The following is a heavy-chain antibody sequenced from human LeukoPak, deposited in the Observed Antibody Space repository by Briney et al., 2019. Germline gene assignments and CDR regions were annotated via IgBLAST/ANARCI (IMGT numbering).Heavy chain of an antibody. V-gene: IGHV3-11*01. J-gene: IGHJ3*02. CDR3: AKQGYCSSTSCYSFANDAFDI. CDR2: ISNRGSTI. CDR1: GFTFSDFY. Sequence: GGSLRLSCAASGFTFSDFYMTWIRQAPGKGLEWVSYISNRGSTIYYADSVRGRFTISRDNAKNSLYLQMNSLRAEDTAVYYCAKQGYCSSTSCYSFANDAFDIWGQGTMVTVSS. D-gene: IGHD2-2*01.